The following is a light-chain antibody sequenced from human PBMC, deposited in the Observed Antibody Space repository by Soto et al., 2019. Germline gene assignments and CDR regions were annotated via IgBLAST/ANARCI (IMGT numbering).Light chain of an antibody. J-gene: IGKJ1*01. Sequence: EIVLTQYPATLSLSPGERATLSCRASQSVSGYLAWYQQKPGQAPRLLIYDASKRATGIPARLSGSAFGTDFTLTISSIAPEDFAVYYCQQRSTRRTFGQGTKVDIK. CDR3: QQRSTRRT. CDR2: DAS. V-gene: IGKV3-11*01. CDR1: QSVSGY.